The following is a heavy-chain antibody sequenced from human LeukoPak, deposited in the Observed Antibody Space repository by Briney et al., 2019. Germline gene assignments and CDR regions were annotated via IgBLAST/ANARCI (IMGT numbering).Heavy chain of an antibody. CDR3: ARGKAAAGLIYYYYYYMDV. D-gene: IGHD6-13*01. CDR2: IYNSGRT. Sequence: WVRQPPGKGLEWIASIYNSGRTYYNPSLKSRVTISVDTSKNQFSLKLSSVTAADTAVYYCARGKAAAGLIYYYYYYMDVWGKGTTVTISS. J-gene: IGHJ6*03. V-gene: IGHV4-39*07.